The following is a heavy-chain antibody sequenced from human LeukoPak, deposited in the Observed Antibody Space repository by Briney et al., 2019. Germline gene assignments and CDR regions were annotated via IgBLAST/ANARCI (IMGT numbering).Heavy chain of an antibody. Sequence: SVKDSCKASGGTLSCYAISWVRQAPGQGLEWMGGIIPIFGTANYAQKFQGRVTIATDESTSTAYMELSSLRSEDTAVYYCARDGRPLSSSSFYYYMDVWGKGTTVTVSS. D-gene: IGHD6-6*01. V-gene: IGHV1-69*05. CDR2: IIPIFGTA. CDR1: GGTLSCYA. J-gene: IGHJ6*03. CDR3: ARDGRPLSSSSFYYYMDV.